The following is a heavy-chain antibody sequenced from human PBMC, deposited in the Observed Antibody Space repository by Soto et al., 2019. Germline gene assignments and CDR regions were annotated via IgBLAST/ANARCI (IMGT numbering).Heavy chain of an antibody. CDR3: AHRKFFHETPYYFYGMDV. J-gene: IGHJ6*02. Sequence: QITLRESGPTLVKPTQTLTLTCTLSGFSLNTKGVGVGWIRQPPGKALEWLALIYWDDDRRYSSSLKSRLTFTNDTSKNQVVLTMTNMDPVDTATYYCAHRKFFHETPYYFYGMDVWGQGTTVTVSS. CDR1: GFSLNTKGVG. CDR2: IYWDDDR. V-gene: IGHV2-5*02.